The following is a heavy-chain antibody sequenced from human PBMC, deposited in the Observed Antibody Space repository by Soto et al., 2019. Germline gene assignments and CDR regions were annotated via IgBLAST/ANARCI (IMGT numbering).Heavy chain of an antibody. Sequence: TSVKVSCKASGYTFTSYYMHWVRQAPGQGLEWMGIINPSGGSTSYAQKFQGRVTITRDTSASTAYMELSSLRSEDTAVYYCARDLGGWPDYWGQGTLVTVSS. CDR3: ARDLGGWPDY. CDR2: INPSGGST. CDR1: GYTFTSYY. D-gene: IGHD2-15*01. V-gene: IGHV1-46*01. J-gene: IGHJ4*02.